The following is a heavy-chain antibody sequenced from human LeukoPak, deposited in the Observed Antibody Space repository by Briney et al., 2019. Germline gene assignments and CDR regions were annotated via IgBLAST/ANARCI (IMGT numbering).Heavy chain of an antibody. J-gene: IGHJ3*02. CDR2: INPSGGST. D-gene: IGHD4-17*01. CDR3: ARPDYGDAFDI. Sequence: ASVKVSCRASGYTFTSYYMHWVRQAPGQGLEWMGIINPSGGSTSYAQKFQGRVTMTRDMSTSTVYMELSSLRSEDTAVYYCARPDYGDAFDIRGQGTMVTVSS. V-gene: IGHV1-46*01. CDR1: GYTFTSYY.